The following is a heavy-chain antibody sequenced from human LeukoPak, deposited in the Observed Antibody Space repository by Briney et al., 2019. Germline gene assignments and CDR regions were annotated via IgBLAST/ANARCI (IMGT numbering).Heavy chain of an antibody. CDR2: INDSGRS. CDR1: GGSFSGYY. CDR3: AIFPVGIAAAGTLY. D-gene: IGHD6-13*01. V-gene: IGHV4-34*01. Sequence: SETLSLTCGVYGGSFSGYYWSWIRQPPGKGLEWIGEINDSGRSNYKSSLKSRVTISVDTSQNQFSLKLSSVTAADTAVYYCAIFPVGIAAAGTLYWGQGTLVTVSS. J-gene: IGHJ4*02.